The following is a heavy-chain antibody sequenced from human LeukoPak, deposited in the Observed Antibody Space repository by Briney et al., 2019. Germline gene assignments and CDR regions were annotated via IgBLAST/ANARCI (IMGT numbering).Heavy chain of an antibody. V-gene: IGHV4-59*01. Sequence: KPSETLSLTCTVSGGSISSYYWSWIRQPPGKGLEWIGYIYYSGSTNYNPSLKSRVTISVDTSKNQFSLKLSSVTAADTAVYYCARDRWTEQGRPFDPWGQGTLVTVSS. CDR1: GGSISSYY. CDR3: ARDRWTEQGRPFDP. J-gene: IGHJ5*02. D-gene: IGHD3/OR15-3a*01. CDR2: IYYSGST.